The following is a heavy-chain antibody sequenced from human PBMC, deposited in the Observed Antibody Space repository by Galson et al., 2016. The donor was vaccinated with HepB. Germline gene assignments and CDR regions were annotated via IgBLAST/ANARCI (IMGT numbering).Heavy chain of an antibody. CDR1: GFILRSYW. CDR2: TNDNGGSFT. D-gene: IGHD1-26*01. Sequence: SLRLSCAVSGFILRSYWMHWVRRVPGEGLQWVSRTNDNGGSFTDYADSVRGRFTVSRDDAKNTLYLQMNSLRADDTAVYYCARDLAGAHDQWGQGTLVTVSS. J-gene: IGHJ4*02. CDR3: ARDLAGAHDQ. V-gene: IGHV3-74*01.